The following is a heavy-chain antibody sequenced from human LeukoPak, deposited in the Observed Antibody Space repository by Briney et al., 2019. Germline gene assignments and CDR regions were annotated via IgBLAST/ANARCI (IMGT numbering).Heavy chain of an antibody. CDR3: ASDGGGPQVITTFGVADKWFDP. V-gene: IGHV1-69*05. CDR1: GGTFSSYA. J-gene: IGHJ5*02. Sequence: SVKVSCKASGGTFSSYAISWVRQAPGQGLGWMGGIIPIFGTANSAQKFQGSVSMTTDTYTSTAYMELRSLRSDDTAVYYCASDGGGPQVITTFGVADKWFDPWGQGTLVTVSS. CDR2: IIPIFGTA. D-gene: IGHD3-3*01.